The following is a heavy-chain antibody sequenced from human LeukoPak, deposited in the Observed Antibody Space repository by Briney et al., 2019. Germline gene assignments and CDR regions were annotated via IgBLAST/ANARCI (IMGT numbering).Heavy chain of an antibody. J-gene: IGHJ5*02. CDR2: IYYSGTT. Sequence: SETLSLTCTVSGGSISSSPYYWGWIRQPPWKGLEWIGSIYYSGTTHYSPSLESRVTISVDTSKNQFSLKVASVTAADTAIYYCAKGAGGFSYYNWFDPWGQGTLVTVSS. V-gene: IGHV4-39*07. CDR1: GGSISSSPYY. D-gene: IGHD5-18*01. CDR3: AKGAGGFSYYNWFDP.